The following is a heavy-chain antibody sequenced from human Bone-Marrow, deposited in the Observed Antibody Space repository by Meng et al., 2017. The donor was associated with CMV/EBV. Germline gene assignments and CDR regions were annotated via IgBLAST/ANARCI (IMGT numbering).Heavy chain of an antibody. J-gene: IGHJ4*02. CDR2: ISGSGNNT. CDR3: ASWQG. CDR1: GFTFSSYA. V-gene: IGHV3-23*01. Sequence: GGSLRLSCAASGFTFSSYAMSWVRQAPGKGLEWVSAISGSGNNTYYGDSVKGRFTISRDNSKNTLYLQMSSLGVDDTAVYYCASWQGWGQGTLVTVSS.